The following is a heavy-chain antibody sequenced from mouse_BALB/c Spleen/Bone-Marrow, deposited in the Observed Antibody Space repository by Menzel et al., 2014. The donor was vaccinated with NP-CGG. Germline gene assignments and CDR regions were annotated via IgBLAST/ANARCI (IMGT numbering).Heavy chain of an antibody. J-gene: IGHJ2*01. CDR1: GYTFTDHW. V-gene: IGHV1-69*01. D-gene: IGHD4-1*01. Sequence: VQLQQSGAELVMPGASVKMSCKASGYTFTDHWMHWVKQRPGQGLEWIGAIDTSDTYTNYNQKFKGKATLTVDESSSTAYMQLSSLTSEDSAVYFCTRGWDGYYFDYWGQGTTLTVSS. CDR3: TRGWDGYYFDY. CDR2: IDTSDTYT.